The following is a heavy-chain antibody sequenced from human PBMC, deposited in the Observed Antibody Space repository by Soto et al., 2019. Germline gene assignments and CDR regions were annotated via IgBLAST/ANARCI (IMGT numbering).Heavy chain of an antibody. J-gene: IGHJ4*02. D-gene: IGHD2-15*01. Sequence: EVQLVESGGGLVQPGGSLRLSCAASGFTFSSYWMHWVRQVPGKGLVWVSRINSDGSSTGYADSVKGRFTISRDNAKNTLYLQMNSLRAEDTAVYYCARDQGYCSGGSCYVAGYWGQGTLVTVSS. V-gene: IGHV3-74*01. CDR2: INSDGSST. CDR1: GFTFSSYW. CDR3: ARDQGYCSGGSCYVAGY.